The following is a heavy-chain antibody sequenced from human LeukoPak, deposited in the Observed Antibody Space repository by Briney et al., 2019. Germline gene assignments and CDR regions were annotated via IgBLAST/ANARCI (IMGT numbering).Heavy chain of an antibody. D-gene: IGHD3-16*02. CDR3: AKAALSGGDYYYMDV. Sequence: QPGGSLRLSCAASGFTFSSYGMHWVRQAPGKGLEWVAFIQYDGSNKYYADSVKGRFTISRDNSKNTLYLQMNSLRAEDTAVYYCAKAALSGGDYYYMDVWGKGTTVTVSS. CDR2: IQYDGSNK. J-gene: IGHJ6*03. CDR1: GFTFSSYG. V-gene: IGHV3-30*02.